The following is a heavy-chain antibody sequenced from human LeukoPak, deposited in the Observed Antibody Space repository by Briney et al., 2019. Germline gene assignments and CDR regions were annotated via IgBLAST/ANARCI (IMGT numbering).Heavy chain of an antibody. Sequence: PSETLSLTCAVYGGSFSGYYWSWIRQPPGKGLEWIGEINHSGSTNYNPSLKSRVTISVDTSKNQFSLTLSSVTAADTAVYYCARGGSLARSGYYGMDVWGQGTTVTVSS. V-gene: IGHV4-34*01. D-gene: IGHD2-15*01. CDR1: GGSFSGYY. CDR3: ARGGSLARSGYYGMDV. CDR2: INHSGST. J-gene: IGHJ6*02.